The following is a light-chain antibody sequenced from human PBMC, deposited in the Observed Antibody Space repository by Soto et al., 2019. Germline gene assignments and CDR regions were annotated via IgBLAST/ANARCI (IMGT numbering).Light chain of an antibody. J-gene: IGKJ1*01. CDR1: QDSSSL. V-gene: IGKV1-9*01. CDR2: FAS. CDR3: QQYKSYPRT. Sequence: DIQLTQSPSFLSSSVGDRVTITCRASQDSSSLLALYQQKPGKAPKLLICFASSLESGVPSRFSGSGSGTEFTLTINSLQPEDLATYYCQQYKSYPRTFGQGTKVEIK.